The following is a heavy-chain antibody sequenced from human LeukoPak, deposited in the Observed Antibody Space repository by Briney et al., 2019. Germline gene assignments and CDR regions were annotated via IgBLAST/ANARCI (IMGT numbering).Heavy chain of an antibody. V-gene: IGHV7-4-1*02. CDR1: GYTFTSYA. D-gene: IGHD2-2*01. CDR2: INTNTGNP. Sequence: ASVKVSCKASGYTFTSYAMNWVRQAPGQGLEWMGWINTNTGNPTYAQGFTGRFVFSLDTSVSTAYLQISSLKAEDTAVYYCARDIWSGLGYCSSCYYGMDVWGQGTTVTVSS. CDR3: ARDIWSGLGYCSSCYYGMDV. J-gene: IGHJ6*02.